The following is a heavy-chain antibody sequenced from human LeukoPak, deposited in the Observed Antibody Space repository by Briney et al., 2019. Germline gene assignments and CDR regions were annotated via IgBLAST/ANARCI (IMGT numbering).Heavy chain of an antibody. CDR3: ARVGQWIDY. D-gene: IGHD6-19*01. CDR1: GFTFSSYE. CDR2: ISGSGTTM. V-gene: IGHV3-48*03. J-gene: IGHJ4*02. Sequence: GGSLRLSCAASGFTFSSYEMNWVRQAPGKGLQWVSYISGSGTTMSYADSVKGRFTMSRDNAKNSLYLQLNSLRAEDTAVYYCARVGQWIDYWGRGTLVTVSS.